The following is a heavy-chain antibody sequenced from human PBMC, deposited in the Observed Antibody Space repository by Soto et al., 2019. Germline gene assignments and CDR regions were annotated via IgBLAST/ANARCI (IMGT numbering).Heavy chain of an antibody. D-gene: IGHD6-19*01. CDR3: ARPGGGGWYYSDY. Sequence: SETLSLTCAASGGSISSTSYCWAWIRQPPGKGLEWIGSICYTGSTYYNPSFKSRVTISIDSSKSQLSLKLSSVTAADTALYYCARPGGGGWYYSDYWGQGILVTVSS. CDR1: GGSISSTSYC. J-gene: IGHJ4*02. CDR2: ICYTGST. V-gene: IGHV4-39*01.